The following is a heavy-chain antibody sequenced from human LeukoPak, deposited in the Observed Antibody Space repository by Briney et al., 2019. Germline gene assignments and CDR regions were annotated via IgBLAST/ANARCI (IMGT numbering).Heavy chain of an antibody. Sequence: PGRSLRLSCAASGFTFSSHPMHWVRQAPGKGLEWVAFIRYDGTNKYSADSVKGRFTISRDNSKNTLYLQMNSLRAEDTAVYYCAKDRPPFYGSGTCMDVWGKGTTVTVSS. J-gene: IGHJ6*03. CDR2: IRYDGTNK. CDR3: AKDRPPFYGSGTCMDV. V-gene: IGHV3-30*02. CDR1: GFTFSSHP. D-gene: IGHD3-10*01.